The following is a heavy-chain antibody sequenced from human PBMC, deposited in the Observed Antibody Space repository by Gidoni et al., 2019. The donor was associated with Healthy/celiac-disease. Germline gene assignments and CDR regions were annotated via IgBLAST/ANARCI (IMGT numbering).Heavy chain of an antibody. D-gene: IGHD3-10*01. J-gene: IGHJ6*02. CDR2: ISYDGSNK. CDR1: GFTFSSYG. CDR3: AKDHGITMVRGRRGMDV. Sequence: QVQLVESGGGVVQPGRSLRLSCAASGFTFSSYGMHWVRQAPGKGLEWVAVISYDGSNKYYADSVKGRFTISRDNSKNTLYLQMNSLRAEDTAVYYCAKDHGITMVRGRRGMDVWGQGTTVTVSS. V-gene: IGHV3-30*18.